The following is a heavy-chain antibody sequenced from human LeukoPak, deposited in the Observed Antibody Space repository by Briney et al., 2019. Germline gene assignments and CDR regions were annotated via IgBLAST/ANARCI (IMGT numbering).Heavy chain of an antibody. J-gene: IGHJ4*02. Sequence: GGSLRLSCAASGLTFVKHYLHWVRQAPGTGLLWVSRISTDGTTALYADSVRGRFTISRDNAKNTLYLQTNSLRGEDTAVYYCGSSKDGYIDYWGQGTLVTVPS. D-gene: IGHD2-15*01. CDR3: GSSKDGYIDY. CDR2: ISTDGTTA. V-gene: IGHV3-74*01. CDR1: GLTFVKHY.